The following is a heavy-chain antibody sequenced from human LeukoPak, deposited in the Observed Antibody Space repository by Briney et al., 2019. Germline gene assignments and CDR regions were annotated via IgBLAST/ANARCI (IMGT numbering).Heavy chain of an antibody. CDR1: GFSFRDYT. D-gene: IGHD1/OR15-1a*01. Sequence: GGSLRLSCAASGFSFRDYTMNWVRQAPGKGLEWLASISSSSSYIYFANSVRGRFTISRDNAKNSLYLQMNSLRAEDTAVYYCAKDSPSRTATTEVPVDYWGQRTLVTVSS. V-gene: IGHV3-21*01. CDR2: ISSSSSYI. CDR3: AKDSPSRTATTEVPVDY. J-gene: IGHJ4*02.